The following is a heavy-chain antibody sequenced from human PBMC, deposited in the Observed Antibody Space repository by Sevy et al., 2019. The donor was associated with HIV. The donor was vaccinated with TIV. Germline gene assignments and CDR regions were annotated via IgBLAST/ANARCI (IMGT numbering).Heavy chain of an antibody. V-gene: IGHV3-7*01. J-gene: IGHJ5*02. Sequence: GGSLRLSCAASGFTFSNYWMTWVRQAPGKGLEWVANIKQDGSEEYYVDSVKGRFTVSGDNAKNSLYLQMDSLRAEDTAVYYCARKGYCSVVTCYAYNWFDLWGQGTLVTVSS. CDR1: GFTFSNYW. CDR2: IKQDGSEE. D-gene: IGHD2-15*01. CDR3: ARKGYCSVVTCYAYNWFDL.